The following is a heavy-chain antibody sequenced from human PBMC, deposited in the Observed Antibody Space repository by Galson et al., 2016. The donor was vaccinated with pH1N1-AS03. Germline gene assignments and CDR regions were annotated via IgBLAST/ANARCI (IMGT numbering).Heavy chain of an antibody. Sequence: CAISGDSVSSHSAAWNWIRLSPSRGLEWLGRTYYRSRWENDYAVFVTSRITINPDTSKNQFSLQLSSVTPEDTAVYYCARDHLGAGPAFDYWGQGTLVTVSS. V-gene: IGHV6-1*01. CDR2: TYYRSRWEN. CDR1: GDSVSSHSAA. J-gene: IGHJ4*02. D-gene: IGHD1-26*01. CDR3: ARDHLGAGPAFDY.